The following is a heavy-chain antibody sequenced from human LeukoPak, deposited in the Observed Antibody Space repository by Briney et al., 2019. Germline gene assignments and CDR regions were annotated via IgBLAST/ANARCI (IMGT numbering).Heavy chain of an antibody. V-gene: IGHV3-74*01. CDR1: GFTFTNYW. CDR3: AKGGTTVVDY. J-gene: IGHJ4*02. CDR2: LPPDELDI. D-gene: IGHD4-23*01. Sequence: PGGSLRLSCAASGFTFTNYWMHWVRQAPGMGLVWVSRLPPDELDIIYADSVKGRFTVSRDNAKNTLYLQMNSLRDEDTAVYYCAKGGTTVVDYWGQGTLVTVSS.